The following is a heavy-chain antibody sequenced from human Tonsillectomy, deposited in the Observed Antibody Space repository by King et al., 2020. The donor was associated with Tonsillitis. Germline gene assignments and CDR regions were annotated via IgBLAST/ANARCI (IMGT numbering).Heavy chain of an antibody. J-gene: IGHJ3*02. CDR1: GGTFSSYA. CDR2: IIPIFGTA. Sequence: VQLVQSGAEVKKPGSSVKVSCKASGGTFSSYAISWVRQAPGQGLEWMGGIIPIFGTANYAQRFQGRVTITADESTSTAYMELSSLRSEDTAVYYCVAGHIVVVTAIRNDPSYDAFDIWGQGTMVTVSS. CDR3: VAGHIVVVTAIRNDPSYDAFDI. D-gene: IGHD2-21*02. V-gene: IGHV1-69*01.